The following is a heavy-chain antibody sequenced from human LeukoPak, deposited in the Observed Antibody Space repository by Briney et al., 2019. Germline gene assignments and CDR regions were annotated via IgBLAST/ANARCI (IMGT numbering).Heavy chain of an antibody. V-gene: IGHV4-34*01. Sequence: SETLSLTCAVYGGSFYGGSFSGYYWSWIRQPPEKGLEWIGEINHSGSTNYNPSFKSRVTMSVDTSKNQFSLKLSSVTAADVAVYYCVMGYNYVWGSRPDYWGRGTLVTVSS. CDR2: INHSGST. J-gene: IGHJ4*02. CDR3: VMGYNYVWGSRPDY. D-gene: IGHD3-16*01. CDR1: GGSFSGYY.